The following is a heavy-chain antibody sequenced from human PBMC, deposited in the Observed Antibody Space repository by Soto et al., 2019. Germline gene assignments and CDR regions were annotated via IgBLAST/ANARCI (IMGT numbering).Heavy chain of an antibody. J-gene: IGHJ4*02. Sequence: GGSLRLSCAASGFTFSSYSMNWVRQAPGKGLEWVSVIYSGGSTYYADSVKGRFTISRDNSKNTLYLQMNSLRAEDTAVYYCARHITMDPLLVYWGQGTLVTVSS. V-gene: IGHV3-66*04. D-gene: IGHD3-10*01. CDR1: GFTFSSYS. CDR2: IYSGGST. CDR3: ARHITMDPLLVY.